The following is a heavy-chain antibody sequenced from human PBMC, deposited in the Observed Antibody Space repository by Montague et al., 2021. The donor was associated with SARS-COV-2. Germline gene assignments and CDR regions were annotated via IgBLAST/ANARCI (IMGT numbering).Heavy chain of an antibody. D-gene: IGHD1-20*01. CDR2: IYYSGSS. CDR1: GFPFSSYW. J-gene: IGHJ4*02. V-gene: IGHV4-59*08. CDR3: SRHGAFINCEVFDY. Sequence: LSFSASGFPFSSYWMHWVRQAPGKGLEWVGWIYYSGSSTSYPSFKSRLTTTADTSRSEFYLQLTSVPAAETAVYFCSRHGAFINCEVFDYWGQGTLVTVSS.